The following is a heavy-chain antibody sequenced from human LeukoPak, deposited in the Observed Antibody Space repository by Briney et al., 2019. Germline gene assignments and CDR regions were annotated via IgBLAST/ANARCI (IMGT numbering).Heavy chain of an antibody. J-gene: IGHJ4*02. V-gene: IGHV3-74*01. CDR1: GFTFSSYW. CDR3: ARADYGDPFDY. D-gene: IGHD4-17*01. CDR2: INSDGSST. Sequence: PGGSLRLSCAASGFTFSSYWMHWVRQAPGKGQVWVSRINSDGSSTSYADSVKGRFTISRDNANNTLYLQMNSLRAEDTAVYYCARADYGDPFDYWGQGTLVTVSS.